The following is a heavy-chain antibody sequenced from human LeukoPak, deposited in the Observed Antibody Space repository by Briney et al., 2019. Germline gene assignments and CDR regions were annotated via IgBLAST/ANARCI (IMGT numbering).Heavy chain of an antibody. CDR2: IWFDGTNK. V-gene: IGHV3-33*01. D-gene: IGHD4-23*01. Sequence: PATSLRLSCAASGFTFSNYGMHWVRQAPGKGLEWVALIWFDGTNKYYADSVKGRFTISRDNSNNTLYLQMNSLRVEDTAVYYCARQTTVATDCWGQGTLVIVSS. CDR1: GFTFSNYG. J-gene: IGHJ4*02. CDR3: ARQTTVATDC.